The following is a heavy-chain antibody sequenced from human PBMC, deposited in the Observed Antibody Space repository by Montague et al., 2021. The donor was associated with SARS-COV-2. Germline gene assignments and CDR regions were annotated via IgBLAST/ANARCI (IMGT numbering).Heavy chain of an antibody. CDR3: ARGAPGY. CDR1: GGSFSDYH. CDR2: INYGGST. V-gene: IGHV4-34*01. Sequence: SETLSLTCAVYGGSFSDYHWTWIRQSPGEGLEWIGQINYGGSTKYNPSLKSRVTISIDTSKNQFSLKLTSVTAAGTAVYYCARGAPGYWGQGTLVTVSP. D-gene: IGHD1-1*01. J-gene: IGHJ4*02.